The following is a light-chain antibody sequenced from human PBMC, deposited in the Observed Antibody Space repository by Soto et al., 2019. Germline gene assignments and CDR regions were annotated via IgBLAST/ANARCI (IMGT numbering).Light chain of an antibody. V-gene: IGKV3-20*01. CDR3: QQGRT. CDR1: QSVSSNY. CDR2: GAS. Sequence: EIVVTQSPGTLSLFPGETVTLSCWTSQSVSSNYLAWYQQKPGQAPRLLIYGASIRATGIPDRVSASGSATDFTLTISRLEPEDSAVYYCQQGRTFGQGTKVEIK. J-gene: IGKJ1*01.